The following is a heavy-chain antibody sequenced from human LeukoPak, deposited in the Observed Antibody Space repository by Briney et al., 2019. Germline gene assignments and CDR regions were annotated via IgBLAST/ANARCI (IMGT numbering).Heavy chain of an antibody. D-gene: IGHD2/OR15-2a*01. CDR1: GFTFSSYS. J-gene: IGHJ5*02. V-gene: IGHV3-21*01. Sequence: GGSLRLSCAASGFTFSSYSVNWVRQAPGKGLEWVSSISSSSSYIYYADSVKGRFTISRDNAKNSLYLQMNSLRAEDTAVYYCARELTEFEYNWFDPWGQGTLVTVSS. CDR2: ISSSSSYI. CDR3: ARELTEFEYNWFDP.